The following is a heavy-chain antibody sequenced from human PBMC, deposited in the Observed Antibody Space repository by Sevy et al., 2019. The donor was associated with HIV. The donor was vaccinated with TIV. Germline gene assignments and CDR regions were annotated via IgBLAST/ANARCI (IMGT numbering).Heavy chain of an antibody. CDR3: AHETFGRFES. Sequence: GESLKISCAASGFSFSANWMNWVRQAPGKGLEWVANIKGDGSDKHYVDSVEGRFTISRDNAKNVLYPQMNSLRVEDTAVYYCAHETFGRFESWGQGTLVTVSS. CDR2: IKGDGSDK. D-gene: IGHD3-16*01. J-gene: IGHJ4*02. CDR1: GFSFSANW. V-gene: IGHV3-7*01.